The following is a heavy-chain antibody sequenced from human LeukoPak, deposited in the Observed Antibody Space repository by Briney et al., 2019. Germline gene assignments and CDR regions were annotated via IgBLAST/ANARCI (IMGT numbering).Heavy chain of an antibody. CDR1: GYTFTSYD. Sequence: ASVKVSCKASGYTFTSYDINWVRQATGQGLEWMGWMNPNSGNTGYAQKFQGRVTITRNTSISTAYMELSSLRSEDTAVYYCTRGGIDSGDYDPYFDYWGQGILVSVS. CDR3: TRGGIDSGDYDPYFDY. J-gene: IGHJ4*02. V-gene: IGHV1-8*03. D-gene: IGHD4-17*01. CDR2: MNPNSGNT.